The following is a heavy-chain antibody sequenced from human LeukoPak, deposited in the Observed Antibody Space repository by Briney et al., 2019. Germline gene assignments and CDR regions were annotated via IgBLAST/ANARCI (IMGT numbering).Heavy chain of an antibody. CDR3: GSVRGILSYFDL. D-gene: IGHD3-16*01. Sequence: GASVKVSCKASGYTFTAYYMHWVRQAPGQGLEWMGWINLNTGGTNYAQKFDGRFSMTRDTSINTAFMELSGLTFDDTAVYYCGSVRGILSYFDLWGRGTLVTVSS. CDR2: INLNTGGT. V-gene: IGHV1-2*02. CDR1: GYTFTAYY. J-gene: IGHJ2*01.